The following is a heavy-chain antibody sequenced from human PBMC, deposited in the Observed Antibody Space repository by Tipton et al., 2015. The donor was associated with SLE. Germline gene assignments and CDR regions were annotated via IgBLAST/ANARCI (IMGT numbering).Heavy chain of an antibody. Sequence: SLRLSCAASGVTLSDFVMSWVRQAPGKGLEWVSAISGSGDTTYYADSVKGRFTISRDNSKNTLSVQMNSLRLEDTAVYYCAKDLRGAMDVWGQGTTVTVSS. CDR2: ISGSGDTT. CDR1: GVTLSDFV. CDR3: AKDLRGAMDV. V-gene: IGHV3-23*01. J-gene: IGHJ6*02.